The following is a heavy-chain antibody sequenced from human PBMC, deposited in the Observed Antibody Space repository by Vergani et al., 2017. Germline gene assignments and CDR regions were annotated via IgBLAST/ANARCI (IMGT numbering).Heavy chain of an antibody. CDR3: ARDQNLLLWFGESGADP. J-gene: IGHJ5*02. Sequence: QVQLVQSGAEVKKPGASVKVSCKASGYTFTSYGISWVRQAPGQGLEWMGWISAYNGNTNYAQKLQGRVPMTTDTSTSTAYMELRSLRSDDTAVYYCARDQNLLLWFGESGADPWGQGTLVTVSA. V-gene: IGHV1-18*01. CDR1: GYTFTSYG. CDR2: ISAYNGNT. D-gene: IGHD3-10*01.